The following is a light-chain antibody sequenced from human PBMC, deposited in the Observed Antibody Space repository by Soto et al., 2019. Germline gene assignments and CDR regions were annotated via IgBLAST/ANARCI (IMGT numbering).Light chain of an antibody. J-gene: IGKJ1*01. V-gene: IGKV3-20*01. CDR2: GTS. Sequence: EIVLTQSPGIMYLSPGERATLSCRASQTVGRSYLAWYQQKPGHAPRLLIFGTSTRATGIPDRFSGGGSGTDFTLTISRLDPEDYAVYFCQQYDSIPPWTFGQGTRVEVK. CDR3: QQYDSIPPWT. CDR1: QTVGRSY.